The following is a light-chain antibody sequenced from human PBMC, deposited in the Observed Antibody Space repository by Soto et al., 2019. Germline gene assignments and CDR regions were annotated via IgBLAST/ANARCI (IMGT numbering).Light chain of an antibody. CDR2: DVS. CDR1: QSVSSNY. Sequence: EIVLTQSPGTLSLSPGERATLSCRSSQSVSSNYLACYQQKPDQAPRLVIYDVSGRATGIPDRFSGSGSGTDFTLTISRLEHEDLAVYYCQQYGSSPTFGQGTKVEIK. V-gene: IGKV3-20*01. CDR3: QQYGSSPT. J-gene: IGKJ1*01.